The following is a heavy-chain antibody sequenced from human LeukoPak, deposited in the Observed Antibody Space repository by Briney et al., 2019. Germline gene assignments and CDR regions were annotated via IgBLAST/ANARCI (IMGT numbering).Heavy chain of an antibody. CDR1: GGSISSVGYY. CDR2: IYYSGST. CDR3: ARVWGNSYYFDY. D-gene: IGHD4-23*01. V-gene: IGHV4-31*03. Sequence: SDTLSLTCTVSGGSISSVGYYWSWIRQHPGKGLEWIGYIYYSGSTYYNPSLKSRATISVDTSKNQFSLKLSSVTAADTAVNYCARVWGNSYYFDYWGQGTLVTVSS. J-gene: IGHJ4*02.